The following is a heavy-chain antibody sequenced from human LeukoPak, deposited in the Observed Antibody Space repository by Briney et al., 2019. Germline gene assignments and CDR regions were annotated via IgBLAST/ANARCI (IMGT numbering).Heavy chain of an antibody. CDR3: ARVTRDYYDSSGPYYFDY. Sequence: SETLSLTCAVYGGSFSGYYWSWIRQPPGKGLEWIGEINHSGSTNYNPSLKSRVTISVDTSKNQFSLKLSSVTAADTAVYYCARVTRDYYDSSGPYYFDYWGQGTLVTVSS. CDR2: INHSGST. D-gene: IGHD3-22*01. CDR1: GGSFSGYY. V-gene: IGHV4-34*01. J-gene: IGHJ4*02.